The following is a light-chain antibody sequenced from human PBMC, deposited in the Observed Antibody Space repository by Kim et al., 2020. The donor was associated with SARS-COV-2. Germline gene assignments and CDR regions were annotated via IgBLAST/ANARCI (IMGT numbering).Light chain of an antibody. CDR2: YDS. CDR3: QVWDSNSDHQV. J-gene: IGLJ3*02. CDR1: NMGGKS. V-gene: IGLV3-21*04. Sequence: APGKTDRMTCGGENMGGKSVHWYQQKPGQAPILVIYYDSDRPSGIPERFSGSNSGNTATLTISRVEDGDEADYYCQVWDSNSDHQVFGGGTQLTVL.